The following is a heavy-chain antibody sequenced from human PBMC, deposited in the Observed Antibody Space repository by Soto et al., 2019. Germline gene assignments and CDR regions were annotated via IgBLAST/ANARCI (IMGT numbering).Heavy chain of an antibody. J-gene: IGHJ6*02. V-gene: IGHV5-51*01. D-gene: IGHD6-19*01. CDR2: IYPGDSDT. CDR1: GYSFTSYW. Sequence: GESLKISCKGSGYSFTSYWIGWVRQMPGKGLEWMGIIYPGDSDTRYSPSFQGQVTISAVKSISTAYLQWSSLKASDTAMYYCARLGGGGSGWPPGRYYYYGMDVWGQGTTVTVSS. CDR3: ARLGGGGSGWPPGRYYYYGMDV.